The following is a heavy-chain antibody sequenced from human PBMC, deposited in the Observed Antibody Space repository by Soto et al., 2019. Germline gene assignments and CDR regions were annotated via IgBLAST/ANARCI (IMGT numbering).Heavy chain of an antibody. V-gene: IGHV3-13*01. D-gene: IGHD6-13*01. CDR1: GFTFSSYD. CDR2: IGTAGDT. J-gene: IGHJ6*02. Sequence: PGGSLRLSCAASGFTFSSYDMHWVRQVTGKGLEWVSAIGTAGDTYYPGSVKGRFTISRENAKNSLYLQMNSLRAEDTAVYYCARDAVAAAGYYYYYYGMDVWGQGTTVTVSS. CDR3: ARDAVAAAGYYYYYYGMDV.